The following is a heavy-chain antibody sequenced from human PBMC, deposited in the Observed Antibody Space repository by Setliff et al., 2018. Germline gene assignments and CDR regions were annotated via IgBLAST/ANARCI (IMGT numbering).Heavy chain of an antibody. J-gene: IGHJ6*03. CDR2: IIPLFGTT. V-gene: IGHV1-69*05. D-gene: IGHD2-15*01. Sequence: SVKVSCKASGGTFSNIGISWVRQAPGQGLEWMGGIIPLFGTTNYAQEFQGRVTITTDESTNTAYMELSSLRPEDTAMYYCAREKVVVVSATSYHYYMNVWGKGTTVTVSS. CDR1: GGTFSNIG. CDR3: AREKVVVVSATSYHYYMNV.